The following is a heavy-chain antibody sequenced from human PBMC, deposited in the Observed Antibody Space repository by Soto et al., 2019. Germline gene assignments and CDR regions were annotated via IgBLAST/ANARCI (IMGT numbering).Heavy chain of an antibody. D-gene: IGHD2-2*01. J-gene: IGHJ4*02. CDR3: TTDRCSSISCSDY. CDR2: IKSKTDGGTT. Sequence: EVQLVESGGGLVKPGESLRLSCAPSGFTFNNAWMSWVRQAPGKGLEWVGGIKSKTDGGTTDYAAPVKGRFTISRDDSKNTLYLQMNSLKTDDTAVYYCTTDRCSSISCSDYWGQGGLVTVSS. V-gene: IGHV3-15*01. CDR1: GFTFNNAW.